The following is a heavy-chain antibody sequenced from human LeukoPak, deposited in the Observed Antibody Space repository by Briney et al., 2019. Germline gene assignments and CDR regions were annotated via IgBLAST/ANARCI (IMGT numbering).Heavy chain of an antibody. Sequence: GGSLRLSCTASGFTFSDYAMSWVRQAPGKGLEWVSGISGSGGSIHYADSVKGRFTISRDNSKNTLYLQMNSLRAEDTAVYYCAKDRRRGSYYDFLYAFDIWGQGTMVTVSS. V-gene: IGHV3-23*01. CDR1: GFTFSDYA. D-gene: IGHD1-26*01. J-gene: IGHJ3*02. CDR2: ISGSGGSI. CDR3: AKDRRRGSYYDFLYAFDI.